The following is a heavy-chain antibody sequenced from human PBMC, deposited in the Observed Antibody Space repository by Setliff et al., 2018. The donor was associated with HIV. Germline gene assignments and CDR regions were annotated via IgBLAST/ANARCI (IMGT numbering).Heavy chain of an antibody. Sequence: GGSLRLSCAASGFTFSSYAMSWVRQAPGKGLEWVSSISSSSSHIYYADSVKGRFTISRDNAKNSLYLQMNSLRAEDTAVYYCAKRTGVVPAAIVYYYMDVWGKGTTVTVSS. CDR1: GFTFSSYA. CDR3: AKRTGVVPAAIVYYYMDV. J-gene: IGHJ6*03. CDR2: ISSSSSHI. V-gene: IGHV3-21*04. D-gene: IGHD2-2*01.